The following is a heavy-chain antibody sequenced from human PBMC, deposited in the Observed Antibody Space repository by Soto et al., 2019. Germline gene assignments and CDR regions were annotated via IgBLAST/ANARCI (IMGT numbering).Heavy chain of an antibody. CDR2: ISGSGGST. CDR3: AKGRGYCSSTSCYVGSDY. D-gene: IGHD2-2*01. J-gene: IGHJ4*02. CDR1: GFTFSSYA. Sequence: EVQLLESGGGLVQPGGSLRLSCAASGFTFSSYAMSWVRQAPGKGLEWVSAISGSGGSTYYADSVKGRFTISRDNSKNQXXLQMNSLRAEDTAVYYCAKGRGYCSSTSCYVGSDYWGQGTLVTVSS. V-gene: IGHV3-23*01.